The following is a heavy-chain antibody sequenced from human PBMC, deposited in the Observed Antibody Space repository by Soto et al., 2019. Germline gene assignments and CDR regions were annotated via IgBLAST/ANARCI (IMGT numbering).Heavy chain of an antibody. CDR2: IIPIFGTA. Sequence: QVQLVQSGAEVKKPGSSVKVSCKASGGTFSSYGISWVRQAPGQGLEWMGGIIPIFGTANYAQKFQGRVTITADESTSTAYMELSRLRSKDTAMYYCARGADILTGPLREHIAFDIWGQGTMVTVSS. J-gene: IGHJ3*02. CDR1: GGTFSSYG. D-gene: IGHD3-9*01. CDR3: ARGADILTGPLREHIAFDI. V-gene: IGHV1-69*12.